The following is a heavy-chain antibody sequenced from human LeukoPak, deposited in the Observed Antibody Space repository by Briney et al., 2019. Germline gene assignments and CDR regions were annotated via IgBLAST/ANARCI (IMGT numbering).Heavy chain of an antibody. V-gene: IGHV1-18*01. CDR1: GYTFTSYG. Sequence: ALVKVSCKASGYTFTSYGISWVRQAPGQGLEWMGWISAYNGNTNYAQKLQGRVTMTTDTSTSTAYMELRSLRSDDTAVYYCARGAGDYDFWSGYYVYYYYYGMDVWGQGTTVTVSS. CDR3: ARGAGDYDFWSGYYVYYYYYGMDV. J-gene: IGHJ6*02. CDR2: ISAYNGNT. D-gene: IGHD3-3*01.